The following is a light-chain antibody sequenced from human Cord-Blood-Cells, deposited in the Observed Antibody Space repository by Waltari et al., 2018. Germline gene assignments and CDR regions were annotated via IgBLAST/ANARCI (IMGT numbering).Light chain of an antibody. CDR1: ALPTQY. CDR3: QSADSSGTYV. V-gene: IGLV3-25*02. CDR2: KDS. J-gene: IGLJ1*01. Sequence: SYELTQPPAVSVSPGQTARITCSGDALPTQYAYWYQQKPGQAPVLVIYKDSERPSGIPERFSGSSSGTTVTLTISGVQAEDEADYYCQSADSSGTYVFGTGTKVTVL.